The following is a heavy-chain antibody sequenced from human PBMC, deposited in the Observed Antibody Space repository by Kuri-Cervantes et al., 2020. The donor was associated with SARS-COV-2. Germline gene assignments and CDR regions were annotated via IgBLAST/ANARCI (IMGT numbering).Heavy chain of an antibody. J-gene: IGHJ5*02. CDR1: GGSISSYY. Sequence: SETLSLTCTVSGGSISSYYWSWIRQPPGKGLEWIGYIYYSGSTNYNPSLKSRVTISVDTSKNQFSLRLTSVTAADTAGYYCARELGFXTVNWFDPWGQGTLVTVSS. CDR2: IYYSGST. V-gene: IGHV4-59*01. D-gene: IGHD4-17*01. CDR3: ARELGFXTVNWFDP.